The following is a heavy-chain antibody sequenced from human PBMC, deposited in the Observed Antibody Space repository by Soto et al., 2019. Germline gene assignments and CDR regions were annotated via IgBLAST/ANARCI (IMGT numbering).Heavy chain of an antibody. CDR2: IKQDGSEK. CDR3: ARDVTRMFYGMDV. V-gene: IGHV3-7*05. CDR1: GFTFSSYW. D-gene: IGHD1-1*01. J-gene: IGHJ6*02. Sequence: GGSLKLSCAASGFTFSSYWMSWVRQAPGKGLEWVANIKQDGSEKYYVDSVKGRFTISRDNAKNSLYLQMNSLRAEDTAVYYCARDVTRMFYGMDVWGQGTTVTVSS.